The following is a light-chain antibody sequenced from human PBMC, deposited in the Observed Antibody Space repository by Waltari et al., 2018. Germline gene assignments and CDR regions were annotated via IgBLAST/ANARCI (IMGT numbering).Light chain of an antibody. CDR1: ALRHKY. V-gene: IGLV3-1*01. CDR2: KDV. Sequence: SYEVTQPPSVSVSPGQTASITCSGNALRHKYVCWYQQRPGQSPVLFLYKDVNRPAGIPGRISGSKSGNTATLTISGTQSMDEADYYCHVWDNGIVMFGGGTKLTVL. CDR3: HVWDNGIVM. J-gene: IGLJ3*02.